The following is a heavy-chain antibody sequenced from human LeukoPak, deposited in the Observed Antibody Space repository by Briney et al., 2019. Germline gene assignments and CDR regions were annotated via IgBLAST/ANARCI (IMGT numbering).Heavy chain of an antibody. CDR3: GRDGPRKQLVKWAAFDY. CDR1: GFTFSSYA. Sequence: PGGSLRLSCAASGFTFSSYAMCWVRQAPGKGLEWVSTIISSGSTIYYAESVKGRFTISRDNAKNSLYLQMNSLRAEDTAVYYCGRDGPRKQLVKWAAFDYWGQGTLVTVSS. J-gene: IGHJ4*02. CDR2: IISSGSTI. V-gene: IGHV3-48*04. D-gene: IGHD6-13*01.